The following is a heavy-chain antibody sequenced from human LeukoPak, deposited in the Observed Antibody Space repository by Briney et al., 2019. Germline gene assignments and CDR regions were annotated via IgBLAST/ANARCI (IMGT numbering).Heavy chain of an antibody. J-gene: IGHJ6*04. V-gene: IGHV5-10-1*01. CDR2: IDPSDSYT. CDR1: GYSFITNW. Sequence: GESLKISCNGSGYSFITNWITWVRQMPGKGLEWMGRIDPSDSYTDYSPSFQGHVMFSADKSINTAYLQWSSLKASDTAMYYCARQRPDSGRHRGGMDVWGKGTTVTVS. CDR3: ARQRPDSGRHRGGMDV. D-gene: IGHD6-13*01.